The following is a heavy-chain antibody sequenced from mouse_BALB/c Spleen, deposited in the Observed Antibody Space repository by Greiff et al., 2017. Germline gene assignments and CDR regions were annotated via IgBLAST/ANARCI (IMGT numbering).Heavy chain of an antibody. CDR1: GYAFTNYL. CDR3: ARVERFAY. Sequence: QVQLQQSGAELVRPGTSVKVSCKASGYAFTNYLIEWVKQRPGQGLEWIGVINPGSGGTNYNEKFKGKATLTEDKSSSTAYMQLSSLTSDDSAVYFCARVERFAYWGQGTLVTVSA. J-gene: IGHJ3*01. CDR2: INPGSGGT. V-gene: IGHV1-54*01.